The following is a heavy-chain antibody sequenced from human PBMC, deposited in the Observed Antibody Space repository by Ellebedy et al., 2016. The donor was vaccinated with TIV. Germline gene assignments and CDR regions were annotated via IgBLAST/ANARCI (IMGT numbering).Heavy chain of an antibody. CDR1: GFTINSNY. D-gene: IGHD3-10*01. J-gene: IGHJ3*01. CDR2: ISVGGSA. V-gene: IGHV3-66*01. Sequence: GGSLRLSCVVSGFTINSNYMSWVRQAPGRGLEWVSVISVGGSAYYADSVEGRFTISRDNSRNKLFLQMNGLRAEDTAVYYCAGETFNDVDLDLWGLFDVWGQGTTVTVSS. CDR3: AGETFNDVDLDLWGLFDV.